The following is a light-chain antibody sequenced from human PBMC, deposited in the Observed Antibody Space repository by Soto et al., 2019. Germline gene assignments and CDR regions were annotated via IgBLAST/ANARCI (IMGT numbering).Light chain of an antibody. CDR1: QSMSTW. Sequence: DIQMTQSPATLSASVGDRVTITCRASQSMSTWWAWYQQKPGKAPKLLISKASSLVRGVPSRFSGRGSGTEFTLTISSLQPDDFATYYCQQYKSFPRTFGQGNKVAIK. CDR2: KAS. J-gene: IGKJ1*01. CDR3: QQYKSFPRT. V-gene: IGKV1-5*03.